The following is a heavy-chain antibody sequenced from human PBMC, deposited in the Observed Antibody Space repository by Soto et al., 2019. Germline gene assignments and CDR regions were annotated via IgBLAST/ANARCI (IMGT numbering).Heavy chain of an antibody. CDR1: GFSFSSYA. D-gene: IGHD5-12*01. J-gene: IGHJ4*02. CDR3: VKSRGGNNFDFFD. CDR2: IRGNGDPP. Sequence: GGSLRLSCSASGFSFSSYAMHWVRQAPGKGLEYVSGIRGNGDPPFYADSVKGRFIISRDNSKNTLFLQMSSLSADDTAVYYCVKSRGGNNFDFFDWGQGALVT. V-gene: IGHV3-64D*06.